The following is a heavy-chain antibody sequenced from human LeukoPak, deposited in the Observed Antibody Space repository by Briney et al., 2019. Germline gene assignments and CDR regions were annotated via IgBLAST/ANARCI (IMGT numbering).Heavy chain of an antibody. Sequence: GRSLRLSCAASGFTFSSYGMHWVRQAPGKGLEWVAVIWYDGSNKYYADFVKGRFTISRDNSKNTLYLQMNSLRAEDTAVYYCARVTSLTGYYNVHYYYGMDVWGQGTTVTVSS. CDR2: IWYDGSNK. J-gene: IGHJ6*02. D-gene: IGHD3-9*01. CDR1: GFTFSSYG. V-gene: IGHV3-33*01. CDR3: ARVTSLTGYYNVHYYYGMDV.